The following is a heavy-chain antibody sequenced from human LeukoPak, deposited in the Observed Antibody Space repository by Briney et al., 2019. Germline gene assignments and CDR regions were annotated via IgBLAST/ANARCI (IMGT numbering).Heavy chain of an antibody. Sequence: GGSLRLSCTASGFTFGDYAVSWFRQAPGKGLEWVGFVRSKAYGGTTEYAASVKGRFTISRDDSKSIAYLQMNSLKTEDTAVYYCTRAGLGIRGPFDYWGQGTLVTVSS. CDR3: TRAGLGIRGPFDY. J-gene: IGHJ4*02. V-gene: IGHV3-49*03. CDR1: GFTFGDYA. CDR2: VRSKAYGGTT. D-gene: IGHD7-27*01.